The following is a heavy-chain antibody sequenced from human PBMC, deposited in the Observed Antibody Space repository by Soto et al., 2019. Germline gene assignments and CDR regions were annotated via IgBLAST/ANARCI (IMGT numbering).Heavy chain of an antibody. Sequence: GSLRLSCAASGFTVSSNYMSWVRQAPGKGLEWVSVIYSGGSTYYADSVKGRFTISRDNSKNTLYLQMNSLRAEDTAVYYCAREVPSGIPSYYYYYGMDVWGQGTTVTVSS. CDR2: IYSGGST. J-gene: IGHJ6*02. CDR1: GFTVSSNY. V-gene: IGHV3-53*01. D-gene: IGHD2-2*01. CDR3: AREVPSGIPSYYYYYGMDV.